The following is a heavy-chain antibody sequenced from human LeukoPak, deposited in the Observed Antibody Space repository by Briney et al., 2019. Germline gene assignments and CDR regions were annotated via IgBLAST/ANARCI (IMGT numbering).Heavy chain of an antibody. CDR3: ARETDSHFFDS. CDR2: VYYTGST. Sequence: SETLSLTSTVSAGSISTYYWSWIRQPAGKGLEWIGYVYYTGSTNYNPSLKSRVTISVDTSKNQFSLKLRSVTAADTAEYYCARETDSHFFDSWGQGTLVTVSS. CDR1: AGSISTYY. D-gene: IGHD3-22*01. J-gene: IGHJ4*02. V-gene: IGHV4-59*12.